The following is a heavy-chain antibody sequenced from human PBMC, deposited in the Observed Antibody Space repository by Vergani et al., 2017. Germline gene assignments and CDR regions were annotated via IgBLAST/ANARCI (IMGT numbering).Heavy chain of an antibody. V-gene: IGHV4-34*01. CDR3: ARGGCSSTSCQKYYYYYGMDV. D-gene: IGHD2-2*01. Sequence: QVQLQQWGAGLLKPSETLSLTCAVYGGSFSGYYWSWIRQPPGKGLEWIGEINHSGSTNDNPSLKSRVTISVDTSKNQFSLKLSSVTAADTAVYYCARGGCSSTSCQKYYYYYGMDVWGQGTTVTVSS. CDR2: INHSGST. CDR1: GGSFSGYY. J-gene: IGHJ6*02.